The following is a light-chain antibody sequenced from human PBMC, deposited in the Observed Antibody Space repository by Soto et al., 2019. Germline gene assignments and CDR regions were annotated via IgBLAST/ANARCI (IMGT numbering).Light chain of an antibody. CDR3: QQRSSWPPPT. Sequence: IVLTQSPATLSLSPGERATLSCRASERVGNYLAWYQEKPSQAPRLLIYDASNRATGIPPRFSGSGSGTDFTLTISSLEPQDCAVYYCQQRSSWPPPTFGGGTKVEI. CDR2: DAS. CDR1: ERVGNY. V-gene: IGKV3-11*01. J-gene: IGKJ4*01.